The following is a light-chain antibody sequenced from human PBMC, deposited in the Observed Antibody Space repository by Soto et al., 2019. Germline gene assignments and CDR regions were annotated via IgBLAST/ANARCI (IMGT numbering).Light chain of an antibody. CDR3: CSYTRSGTLI. CDR1: SSDIGDYNY. J-gene: IGLJ1*01. V-gene: IGLV2-14*01. Sequence: QSVLTQPASVSGSPGQSLTISCVGTSSDIGDYNYVSWYQRHPGKVPKVIIYDVSNRPSGVSYRFSATKSGNTASLTISGLQAEDEADYYCCSYTRSGTLIFGTGTKVTVL. CDR2: DVS.